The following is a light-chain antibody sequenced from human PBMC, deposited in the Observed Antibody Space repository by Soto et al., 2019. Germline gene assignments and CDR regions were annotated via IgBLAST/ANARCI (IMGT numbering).Light chain of an antibody. J-gene: IGKJ4*01. CDR3: QQADSFTLT. V-gene: IGKV1-12*01. CDR2: AAS. CDR1: QGISRW. Sequence: DIHMTQSPSSVSASVGDRFTITCRASQGISRWLAWYQKKPGKAPKLLIYAASSLQSGVPSRFSGIGYGTDLTITINSMKHEDFATYYCQQADSFTLTFGGGTKVDIK.